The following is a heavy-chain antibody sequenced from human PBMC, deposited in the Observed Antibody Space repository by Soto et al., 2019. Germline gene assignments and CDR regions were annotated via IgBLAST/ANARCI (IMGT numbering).Heavy chain of an antibody. D-gene: IGHD2-2*01. CDR2: IGESGTPT. Sequence: EVQLLESGGGLVQPGGSLRLSCAASGFTFSSYAMKWVRQAPGKGLEWVSLIGESGTPTYYADSVKGRFTISRDNSGNTLFLEMYSPRAEDTAVYYCARYIPGVRYYGMDVWGQGTTVTVSS. CDR1: GFTFSSYA. CDR3: ARYIPGVRYYGMDV. V-gene: IGHV3-23*01. J-gene: IGHJ6*02.